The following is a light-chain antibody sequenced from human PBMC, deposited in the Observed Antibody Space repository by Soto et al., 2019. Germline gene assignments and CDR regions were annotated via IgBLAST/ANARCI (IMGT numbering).Light chain of an antibody. CDR2: TAS. CDR1: QSSSSL. CDR3: QQANSFPLT. Sequence: DIQMTQSPSSVSASVGDRVTITCRASQSSSSLFAWYQQKPGKAPNLLIHTASSLQSGVPSRFSGSGSGTDFTLTISSLQPEDFATYYCQQANSFPLTFGGGTKVEIK. V-gene: IGKV1-12*01. J-gene: IGKJ4*01.